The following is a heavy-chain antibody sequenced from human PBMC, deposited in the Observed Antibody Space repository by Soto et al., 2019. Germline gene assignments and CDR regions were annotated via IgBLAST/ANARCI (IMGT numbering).Heavy chain of an antibody. CDR2: ISYTGSA. CDR1: GGSVSSDSYY. D-gene: IGHD3-3*01. CDR3: VPVGFWSGHYSGRKEYGIDV. V-gene: IGHV4-61*01. Sequence: SETLSLTCSVSGGSVSSDSYYWSWIRQPPGKELEWIGYISYTGSANYNPSLESRVTISLDTSENQFSLKLISVTAADTAVYYCVPVGFWSGHYSGRKEYGIDVWGQGTPVAGSS. J-gene: IGHJ6*02.